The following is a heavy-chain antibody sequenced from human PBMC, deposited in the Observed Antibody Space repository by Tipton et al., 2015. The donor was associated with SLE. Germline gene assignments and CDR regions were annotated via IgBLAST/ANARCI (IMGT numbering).Heavy chain of an antibody. V-gene: IGHV3-11*06. J-gene: IGHJ4*02. Sequence: SVKGRFTISRDNAKNSLYLQMSSLRAEDTAMYYCARVLWMQAYDYWGQGTLVTVSS. D-gene: IGHD5-18*01. CDR3: ARVLWMQAYDY.